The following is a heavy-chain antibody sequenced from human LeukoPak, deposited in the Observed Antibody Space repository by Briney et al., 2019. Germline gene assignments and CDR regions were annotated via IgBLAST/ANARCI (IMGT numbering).Heavy chain of an antibody. CDR1: GGSFSGYY. D-gene: IGHD3-22*01. J-gene: IGHJ4*02. Sequence: TSETLSLTCAVYGGSFSGYYWSWIRQPPGKGLEWIGEINHSGSTNYNPSLKSRVTISVDTSKNQFSLKLSSVTAADTAVYYCAGGTMIVVVKNWGQGTLVTVSS. CDR2: INHSGST. CDR3: AGGTMIVVVKN. V-gene: IGHV4-34*01.